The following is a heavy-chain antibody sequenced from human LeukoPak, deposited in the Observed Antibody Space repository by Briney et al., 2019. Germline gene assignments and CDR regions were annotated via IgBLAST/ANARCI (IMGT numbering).Heavy chain of an antibody. D-gene: IGHD6-13*01. V-gene: IGHV3-23*01. J-gene: IGHJ4*02. CDR1: GFTFSNYA. CDR2: ISGSGGTT. Sequence: GGSLRLSCAASGFTFSNYAMTWVRQAPGEGLEWVSGISGSGGTTFYADSVKGRLTISRDNSKNTLYLQMNSLRAEDTAVYYCAKVETAAAATLRGFDYWGQGTLVTVSS. CDR3: AKVETAAAATLRGFDY.